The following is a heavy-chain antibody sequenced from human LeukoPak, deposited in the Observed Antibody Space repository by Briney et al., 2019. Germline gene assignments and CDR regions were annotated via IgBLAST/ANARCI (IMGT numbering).Heavy chain of an antibody. V-gene: IGHV4-59*01. CDR1: GGSISNYY. D-gene: IGHD3-22*01. CDR3: ARAEGYYDSSGYSYYFDY. J-gene: IGHJ4*02. CDR2: IYSSGNT. Sequence: SETLSLTCTVSGGSISNYYWTWIRQPPGKGLEWIGYIYSSGNTNYNPSLNSRVTISVDTSKSQFSLKMSSVPAADTAVYYCARAEGYYDSSGYSYYFDYWGQGTLVTVSS.